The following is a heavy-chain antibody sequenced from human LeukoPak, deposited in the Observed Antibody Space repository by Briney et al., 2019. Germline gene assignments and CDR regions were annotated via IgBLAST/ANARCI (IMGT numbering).Heavy chain of an antibody. V-gene: IGHV4-34*01. CDR1: GGSFSGYF. CDR3: ARGCCSGGRCYSSHYHYGMDV. Sequence: PSETLSLTCAVSGGSFSGYFWSWIRQSPGKGLEYVGEINQSGSTNYNPSLERRVTISVDTSKNQFSLRLSSVTAADTAVYYCARGCCSGGRCYSSHYHYGMDVWGQGTTVTVSS. CDR2: INQSGST. D-gene: IGHD2-15*01. J-gene: IGHJ6*02.